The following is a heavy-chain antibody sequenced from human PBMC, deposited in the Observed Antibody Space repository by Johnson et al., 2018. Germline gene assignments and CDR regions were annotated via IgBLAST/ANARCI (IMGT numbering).Heavy chain of an antibody. D-gene: IGHD6-19*01. CDR3: AREGYSSGRAGLFDI. CDR2: ISLDGSNK. CDR1: GFTFSDSV. J-gene: IGHJ3*02. V-gene: IGHV3-30-3*01. Sequence: VQLVETGGGVVQPGTSLRLSCATSGFTFSDSVMHWVRQAPGKGLEWVAGISLDGSNKHYTDSVKGRFTISRDNSENSVYLLMNSLTAEDTAVYYCAREGYSSGRAGLFDIWGQGTMVTVSS.